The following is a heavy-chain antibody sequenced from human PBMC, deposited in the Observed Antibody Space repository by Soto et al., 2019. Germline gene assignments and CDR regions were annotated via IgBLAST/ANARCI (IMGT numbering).Heavy chain of an antibody. J-gene: IGHJ4*02. V-gene: IGHV1-24*01. CDR3: ATGARILLIQLWFEGMDY. D-gene: IGHD5-18*01. Sequence: QVQLVQSGAEVKKPGASVKVSFKVSGYTLTELSMHWVRQAPGKGLEWMGGFDPEDGETIYAQKFQGRVTMTEDTSTDTAYMELSSLRSEDTAVYYCATGARILLIQLWFEGMDYWGQGTLVTVSS. CDR2: FDPEDGET. CDR1: GYTLTELS.